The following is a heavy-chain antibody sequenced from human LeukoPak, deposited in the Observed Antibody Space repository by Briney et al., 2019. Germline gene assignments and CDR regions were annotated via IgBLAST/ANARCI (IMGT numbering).Heavy chain of an antibody. D-gene: IGHD3-10*01. CDR2: ISDYDGNT. CDR1: GDRISSYG. J-gene: IGHJ3*02. CDR3: ARSRVPVSPNPNAFDI. V-gene: IGHV1-18*01. Sequence: VAAVKVSCKASGDRISSYGITWVRQALGQGVEWMGWISDYDGNTNYAQNVQGRVTMTTDTSTSTAYMQRRSLRSDDTAVYYCARSRVPVSPNPNAFDIWGQGTMVTVSS.